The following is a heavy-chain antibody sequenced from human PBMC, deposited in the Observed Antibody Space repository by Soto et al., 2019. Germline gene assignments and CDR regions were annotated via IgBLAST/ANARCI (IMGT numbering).Heavy chain of an antibody. CDR1: GFTLSNYS. CDR3: AKSLRAPPYGMDV. D-gene: IGHD3-16*01. Sequence: GGSLRLSCAASGFTLSNYSMSWVRQTPGKGLEWVSSISSNSNYKYYVDSVKVRLTISRDNAKSSLYLQMNSLRAEDTAVYYCAKSLRAPPYGMDVWGQGTTVTVSS. J-gene: IGHJ6*02. V-gene: IGHV3-21*04. CDR2: ISSNSNYK.